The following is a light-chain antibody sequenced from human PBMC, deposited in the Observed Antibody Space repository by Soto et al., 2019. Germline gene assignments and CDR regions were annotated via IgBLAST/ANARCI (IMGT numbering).Light chain of an antibody. CDR3: HQYDKAPQT. J-gene: IGKJ2*01. CDR1: QYMTRTY. V-gene: IGKV3-20*01. Sequence: EIVLTQSPGTLSLSPGERATLSCRASQYMTRTYIAWYQQKPGQAPRLLIYAASNRATGIPDEFSGSGSGTDYSLTITRLEHEDSAVYYCHQYDKAPQTFGQGTKGEIK. CDR2: AAS.